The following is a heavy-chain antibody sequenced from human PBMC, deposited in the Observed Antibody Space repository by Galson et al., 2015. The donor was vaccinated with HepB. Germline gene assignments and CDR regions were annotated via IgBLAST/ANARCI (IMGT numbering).Heavy chain of an antibody. Sequence: ETLSLTCTGSGGSISSDSYYWGWIRQPPGKGLEWIGTIYYSGTTYYNPSLKSRVTISVDTSKNQFSLKLSSVTAADTAVYYCVRSVYCRGGSCAPPDAFDIWGQGTMVTVSS. J-gene: IGHJ3*02. CDR3: VRSVYCRGGSCAPPDAFDI. CDR2: IYYSGTT. CDR1: GGSISSDSYY. V-gene: IGHV4-39*01. D-gene: IGHD2-15*01.